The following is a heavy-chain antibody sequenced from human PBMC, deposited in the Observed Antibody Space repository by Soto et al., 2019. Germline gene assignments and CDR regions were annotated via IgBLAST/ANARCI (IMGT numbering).Heavy chain of an antibody. D-gene: IGHD6-13*01. CDR1: GGTFSSYA. Sequence: VKVSCKASGGTFSSYAISWVRQAPGQGLEWMGGIIPIFGTANYAQKFQGRVTITADESTSTAYMELSSLRSEDTAVYYCARGHGSHYYYGMDVWGQGTTVTVSS. V-gene: IGHV1-69*13. CDR2: IIPIFGTA. J-gene: IGHJ6*02. CDR3: ARGHGSHYYYGMDV.